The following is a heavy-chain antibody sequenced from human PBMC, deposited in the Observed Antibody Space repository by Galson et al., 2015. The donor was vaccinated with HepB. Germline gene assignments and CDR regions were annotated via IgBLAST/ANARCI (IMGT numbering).Heavy chain of an antibody. J-gene: IGHJ6*03. D-gene: IGHD5-18*01. CDR1: GFTFGSYW. CDR2: IKP. V-gene: IGHV3-7*01. CDR3: ARGYSYAYMDV. Sequence: SLRLSCAASGFTFGSYWMSWVRQTPGKGLEWVANIKPGSVKGRFTISRENAKNSLYLQMNSLRAGDTAVYYCARGYSYAYMDVWGKGTTVTVSS.